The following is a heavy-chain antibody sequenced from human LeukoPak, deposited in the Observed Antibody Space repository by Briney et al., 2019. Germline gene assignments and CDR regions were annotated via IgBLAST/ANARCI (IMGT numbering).Heavy chain of an antibody. CDR2: INTYIGNT. J-gene: IGHJ1*01. D-gene: IGHD3-22*01. Sequence: ASVKVSCKASGYTFTSHGISWVRQAPGQGLEWMGWINTYIGNTNYAQKFQGRVTVTTGTSTSTAYMELRSLRSDDTAVYYCARDDYYDSSGYYTLWGQGTLVTVSS. V-gene: IGHV1-18*01. CDR3: ARDDYYDSSGYYTL. CDR1: GYTFTSHG.